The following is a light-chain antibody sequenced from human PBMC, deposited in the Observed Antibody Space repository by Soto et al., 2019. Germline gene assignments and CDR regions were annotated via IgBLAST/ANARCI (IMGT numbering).Light chain of an antibody. CDR1: SSDVGGYNY. J-gene: IGLJ1*01. CDR2: EVT. CDR3: TSYTSNKVFV. Sequence: QSVLTQPASVSGSPGQSITISCNGTSSDVGGYNYFSWYQQHPGKAPKLIIYEVTHRPSGVSSRFYATRSGNTASLTISGLQADYEAAYSCTSYTSNKVFVFGAGTKVTVL. V-gene: IGLV2-14*01.